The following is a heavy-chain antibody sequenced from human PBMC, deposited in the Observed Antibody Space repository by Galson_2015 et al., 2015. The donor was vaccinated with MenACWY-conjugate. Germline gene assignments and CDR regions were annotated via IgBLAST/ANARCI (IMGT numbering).Heavy chain of an antibody. CDR1: GGSISSSSYY. J-gene: IGHJ6*02. Sequence: SETLSLTCTVSGGSISSSSYYWGWIRQPPGKGLEWIGSIYYSGSTYYNPSLKSRVTISVDTSKNQFSLKLSSVTAADTAVYYCATETVAAAGLAQYYGMDVWGQGTTVTVSS. CDR2: IYYSGST. CDR3: ATETVAAAGLAQYYGMDV. D-gene: IGHD6-13*01. V-gene: IGHV4-39*01.